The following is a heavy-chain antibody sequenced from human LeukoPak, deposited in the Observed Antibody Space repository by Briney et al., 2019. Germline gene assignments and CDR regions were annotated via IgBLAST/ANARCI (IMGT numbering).Heavy chain of an antibody. J-gene: IGHJ3*02. CDR3: ARDRDRIVWGRSRYDAFDI. CDR2: INPASGGT. CDR1: GYTFTSYG. Sequence: ASVKVSCKASGYTFTSYGISWVRQAPGQGLEWMGWINPASGGTNYAQKFQGRVTMTRDTSICTAYMELSSLRSDDTAVYYCARDRDRIVWGRSRYDAFDIWGQGTMVTVSS. D-gene: IGHD3-16*02. V-gene: IGHV1-2*02.